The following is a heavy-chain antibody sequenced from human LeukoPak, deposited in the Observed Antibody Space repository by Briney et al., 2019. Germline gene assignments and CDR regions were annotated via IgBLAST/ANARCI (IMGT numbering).Heavy chain of an antibody. D-gene: IGHD3-9*01. Sequence: GGSLRLSCAASGFTFSSYAMSWVRQAPGKGLEWVAFIRYDGSNKYYADSVKGRFTISRDNSKNTLYLQMNSLRAEDTAVYYCAKDTDWVTSFAGYYFDYWGQGTLVTVSS. J-gene: IGHJ4*02. V-gene: IGHV3-30*02. CDR2: IRYDGSNK. CDR1: GFTFSSYA. CDR3: AKDTDWVTSFAGYYFDY.